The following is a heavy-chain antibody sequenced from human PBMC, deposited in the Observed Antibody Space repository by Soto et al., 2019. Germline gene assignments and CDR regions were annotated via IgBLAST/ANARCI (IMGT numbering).Heavy chain of an antibody. J-gene: IGHJ6*02. V-gene: IGHV1-18*01. Sequence: ASVKVSRKASGYTFTSYGISWVRQAPGQGLEWMGWISAYNGNTNYAQKLQGRVTMTTDTSTSTAYMELRSLRSDDTAVYYCAREVIVVVPAEFDYYYYGMDVWGQGTTVTVSS. CDR3: AREVIVVVPAEFDYYYYGMDV. D-gene: IGHD2-2*01. CDR2: ISAYNGNT. CDR1: GYTFTSYG.